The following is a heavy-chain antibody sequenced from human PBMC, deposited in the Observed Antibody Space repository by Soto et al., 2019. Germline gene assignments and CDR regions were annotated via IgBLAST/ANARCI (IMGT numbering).Heavy chain of an antibody. CDR2: MNPNSGNT. CDR1: EYTFTSYD. V-gene: IGHV1-8*01. CDR3: ARVRAGGGNSGRWFDP. Sequence: QVQLVQSGAEVKKPGASVKVSCKASEYTFTSYDINWVRQATGQGLEWMGWMNPNSGNTGYAQKFQGRLTMTRNTXIXXADMELSSLRSEDTAVYYCARVRAGGGNSGRWFDPWGQGPLVTVSS. J-gene: IGHJ5*02. D-gene: IGHD2-21*02.